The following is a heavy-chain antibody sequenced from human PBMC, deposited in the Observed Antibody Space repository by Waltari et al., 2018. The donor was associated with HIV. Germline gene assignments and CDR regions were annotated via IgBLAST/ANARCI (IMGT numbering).Heavy chain of an antibody. J-gene: IGHJ6*02. Sequence: EVQLVESGGGLVQPGGSLRLSCAASGFTFSSYDMHWVRQATGKGLEWVSAIGTAGDTYYPGSVKGRFTISRENAKNSLYLQMNSLRAGDTAVYYCARGLTGVGPYYYDGMDVWGQGTTVTVSS. CDR3: ARGLTGVGPYYYDGMDV. V-gene: IGHV3-13*04. CDR2: IGTAGDT. D-gene: IGHD7-27*01. CDR1: GFTFSSYD.